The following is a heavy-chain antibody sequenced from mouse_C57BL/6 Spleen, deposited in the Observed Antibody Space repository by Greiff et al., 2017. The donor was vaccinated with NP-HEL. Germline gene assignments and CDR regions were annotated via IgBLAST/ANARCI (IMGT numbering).Heavy chain of an antibody. Sequence: EVKLMESGGDLVKPGGSLKLSCAASGFTFSSYGMSWVRQTPDKRLEWVATISSGGSYTYYPDSVKGRFTISRDNAKNTLYLQMSSLKSEDTAMYYCARSTGTNFDYWGQGTTLTVSS. J-gene: IGHJ2*01. CDR2: ISSGGSYT. V-gene: IGHV5-6*01. D-gene: IGHD4-1*02. CDR3: ARSTGTNFDY. CDR1: GFTFSSYG.